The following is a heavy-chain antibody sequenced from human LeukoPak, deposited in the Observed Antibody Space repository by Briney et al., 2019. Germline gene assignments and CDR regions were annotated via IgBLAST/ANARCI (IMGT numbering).Heavy chain of an antibody. Sequence: PSETLSLTCAVYGGSFSGYYWSWIRQPPGKGLEWIGYIYYSGSTIYNPSLKSRVTISVDTSKNQFSLKLSSVTAADTAVYYCARAGTYYYDSSGYLLYYFDYWGQGTLVTVSS. J-gene: IGHJ4*02. CDR2: IYYSGST. D-gene: IGHD3-22*01. V-gene: IGHV4-59*08. CDR3: ARAGTYYYDSSGYLLYYFDY. CDR1: GGSFSGYY.